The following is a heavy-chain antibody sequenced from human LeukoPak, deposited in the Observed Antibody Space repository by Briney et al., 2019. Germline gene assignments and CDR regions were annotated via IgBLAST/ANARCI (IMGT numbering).Heavy chain of an antibody. D-gene: IGHD3-10*01. J-gene: IGHJ4*02. CDR1: GFTFSTYG. CDR3: AKSVVRGVMGY. Sequence: GGSLRLSCAASGFTFSTYGMHWVRQAPGKGLEWVSAISGSGGSTYYADSVKGRFTISRDNSKNTLYLQMNSLRAEDTAVYYCAKSVVRGVMGYWGQGTLVTVSS. CDR2: ISGSGGST. V-gene: IGHV3-23*01.